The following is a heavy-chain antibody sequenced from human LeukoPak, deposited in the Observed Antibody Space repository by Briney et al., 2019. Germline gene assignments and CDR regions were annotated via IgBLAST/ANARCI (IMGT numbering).Heavy chain of an antibody. CDR2: IYYSGST. V-gene: IGHV4-39*07. Sequence: SETLSLTCTVSGGSISSSTYYWGWIRQPPGKGLEWIGSIYYSGSTNYNPSLKSRVTISVDTSKNQFSLKLSSMTAADTAVYYCARFSDIVVVPAASYYYYYMDVWGKGTTVTVSS. D-gene: IGHD2-2*01. CDR3: ARFSDIVVVPAASYYYYYMDV. CDR1: GGSISSSTYY. J-gene: IGHJ6*03.